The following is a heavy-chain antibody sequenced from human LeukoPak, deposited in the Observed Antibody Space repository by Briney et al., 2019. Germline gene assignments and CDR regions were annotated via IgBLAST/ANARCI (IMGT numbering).Heavy chain of an antibody. D-gene: IGHD5-12*01. CDR3: ARAPGSGGYSGYVLYSSSWYFDY. CDR2: INHSGST. CDR1: GGSFSGYY. Sequence: KPSETLSLTCAVYGGSFSGYYWSWIRQPPGKGLEWIGEINHSGSTNYNPSFKSRVTISVDTSKNQFSLKLSSVTAADTAVYYCARAPGSGGYSGYVLYSSSWYFDYWGQGTLVTVSS. J-gene: IGHJ4*02. V-gene: IGHV4-34*01.